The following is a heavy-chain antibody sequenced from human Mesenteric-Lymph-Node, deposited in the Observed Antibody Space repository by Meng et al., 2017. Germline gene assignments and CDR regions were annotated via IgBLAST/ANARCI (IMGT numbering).Heavy chain of an antibody. CDR1: GYTFTGYY. Sequence: QVQLVQSGAEVKKPGASWKVSCKASGYTFTGYYMHWVRQAPGQGLEWMGRINPNSGGTNYAQKFQGRVTMTRDTSISAAYMEMRGLTSDDTAVYYCARAAVRGVNCFDPWGQGTLVTVSS. CDR2: INPNSGGT. CDR3: ARAAVRGVNCFDP. D-gene: IGHD3-10*01. V-gene: IGHV1-2*06. J-gene: IGHJ5*02.